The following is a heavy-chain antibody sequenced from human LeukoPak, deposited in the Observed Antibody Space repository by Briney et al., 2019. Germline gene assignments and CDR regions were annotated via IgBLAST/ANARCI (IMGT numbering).Heavy chain of an antibody. V-gene: IGHV3-69-1*02. D-gene: IGHD2-15*01. Sequence: MSGGSLRLSCAASGFTFSDYYMNCVRQAPGKGLEWVSSISSSSTIYYADSVKGRFTISRDNAKNSLYLQMNSLRAEDTAVYYCASLSTIVVVVAATPNYFDYWGQGTLVTVSS. CDR3: ASLSTIVVVVAATPNYFDY. CDR2: ISSSSTI. CDR1: GFTFSDYY. J-gene: IGHJ4*02.